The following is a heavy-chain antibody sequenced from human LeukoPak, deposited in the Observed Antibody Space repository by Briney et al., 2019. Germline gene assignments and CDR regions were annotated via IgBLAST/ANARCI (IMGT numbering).Heavy chain of an antibody. J-gene: IGHJ4*02. CDR2: IIPIFGTA. V-gene: IGHV1-69*13. CDR1: GGTFSSYA. CDR3: ARGLLSYGAPPHFDY. Sequence: ASVKVSCKASGGTFSSYAISWVRQAPGQELEWMGGIIPIFGTANYAQKFQGRVTITADESTSTAYMELSSLRSEDTAVYYCARGLLSYGAPPHFDYWGQGTLVTVSS. D-gene: IGHD4-17*01.